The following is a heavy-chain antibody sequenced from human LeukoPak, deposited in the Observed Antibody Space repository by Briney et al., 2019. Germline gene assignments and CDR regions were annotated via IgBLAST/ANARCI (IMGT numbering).Heavy chain of an antibody. CDR2: SYTSGST. CDR1: GGSISSYY. V-gene: IGHV4-4*07. D-gene: IGHD3-10*01. CDR3: ARVNTYYYGSGMTFYFDY. J-gene: IGHJ4*02. Sequence: PSQTLSLTCTVSGGSISSYYWSWIRQPAGKGLEWIGRSYTSGSTNYNPSLKSRVTMSVDTSRNQFSLKLSSVTAADTAVYYCARVNTYYYGSGMTFYFDYWGQGTLVTVSS.